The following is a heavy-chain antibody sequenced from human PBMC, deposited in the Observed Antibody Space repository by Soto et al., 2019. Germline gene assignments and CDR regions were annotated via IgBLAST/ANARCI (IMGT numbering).Heavy chain of an antibody. V-gene: IGHV1-69*12. Sequence: QVQLVQSGAEVRQPASSVKVSCKTSGGTFSSYAISWVRQAPGQGLEWMGGIVPIVDTADYAQKFQGRVTITADESTRTAYMELSRLRSDDTAVYYCVRVVAIPGYTDYWGQGTLVTVSS. J-gene: IGHJ4*02. CDR2: IVPIVDTA. CDR1: GGTFSSYA. D-gene: IGHD5-12*01. CDR3: VRVVAIPGYTDY.